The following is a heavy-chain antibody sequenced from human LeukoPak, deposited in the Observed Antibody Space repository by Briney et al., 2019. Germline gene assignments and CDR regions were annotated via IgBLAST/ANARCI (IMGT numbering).Heavy chain of an antibody. D-gene: IGHD3-16*01. CDR3: ARDWAYQVDY. CDR2: INSDESTI. J-gene: IGHJ4*02. V-gene: IGHV3-74*01. CDR1: GFTFSSYW. Sequence: GGSLRLSCVASGFTFSSYWMHWVRQAPGKGLVWVSYINSDESTIRYADSVEGRFTISRDNAKNTLFLQMNSLRAEDTAVYYCARDWAYQVDYWGQGTLVTVSS.